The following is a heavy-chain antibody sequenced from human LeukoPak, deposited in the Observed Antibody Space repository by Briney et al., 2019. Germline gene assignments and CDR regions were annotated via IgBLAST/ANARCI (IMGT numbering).Heavy chain of an antibody. V-gene: IGHV3-21*04. Sequence: GGSLRLSCAASGFTFSTYSMNWVRQAPGKGLEWVSSISSSSSYIYYADSVKGRFTISRDNAKNSLYLQMNSLRAEDTAVYYCAKSAGGPMVTVVVHDYWGQGTLVTVSS. CDR3: AKSAGGPMVTVVVHDY. D-gene: IGHD3-22*01. CDR2: ISSSSSYI. J-gene: IGHJ4*02. CDR1: GFTFSTYS.